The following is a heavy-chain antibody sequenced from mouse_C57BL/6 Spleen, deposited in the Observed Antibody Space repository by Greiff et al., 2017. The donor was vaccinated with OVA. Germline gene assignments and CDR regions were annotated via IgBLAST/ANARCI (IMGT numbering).Heavy chain of an antibody. D-gene: IGHD3-3*01. CDR2: IHPNSGST. Sequence: QVQLKQPGAELVKPGASVKLSCKASGYTFTSYWMHWVKQRPGQGLEWIGMIHPNSGSTNYNEKFKSKATLTVDKSSSTAYMQLSSLTSEDSAVYYCARGGDVEGAWFAYWGQGTLVTVSA. CDR1: GYTFTSYW. V-gene: IGHV1-64*01. CDR3: ARGGDVEGAWFAY. J-gene: IGHJ3*01.